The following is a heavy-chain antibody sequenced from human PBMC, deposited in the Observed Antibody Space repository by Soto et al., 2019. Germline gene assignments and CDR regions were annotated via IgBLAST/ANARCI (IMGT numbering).Heavy chain of an antibody. J-gene: IGHJ5*02. CDR2: IYSSGNT. CDR1: GGTISGYY. D-gene: IGHD3-3*01. Sequence: SETLSLTCSVSGGTISGYYWTWIRQPAGEGLEWIGRIYSSGNTKYNPSLQSRVTMSLDTSNNQFSLRLTSVTAADTAVYYCARGQRFSDWFDPWGQGTLVTVSS. V-gene: IGHV4-4*07. CDR3: ARGQRFSDWFDP.